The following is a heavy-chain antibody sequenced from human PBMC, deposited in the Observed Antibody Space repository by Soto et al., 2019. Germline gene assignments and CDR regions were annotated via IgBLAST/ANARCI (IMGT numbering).Heavy chain of an antibody. CDR2: ILPIFGTA. J-gene: IGHJ4*02. V-gene: IGHV1-69*12. Sequence: QVQLVQSGAEVKKPGSSVKVSCKASGGTFSSYAISWVRQAPGQGLEWMGGILPIFGTANYAQKFQGRVTITEDESTNTAYIELSSLRSEDTAVYYCARDLGSHGSGNPGHYWGQGTLVPVSS. CDR1: GGTFSSYA. CDR3: ARDLGSHGSGNPGHY. D-gene: IGHD3-10*01.